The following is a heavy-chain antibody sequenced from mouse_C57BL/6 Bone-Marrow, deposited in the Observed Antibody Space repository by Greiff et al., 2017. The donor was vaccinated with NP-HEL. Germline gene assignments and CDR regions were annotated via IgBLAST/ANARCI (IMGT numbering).Heavy chain of an antibody. J-gene: IGHJ3*01. CDR1: GYTFTTYW. V-gene: IGHV1-50*01. CDR3: ARKAYYGRSYEFAN. Sequence: VQLQQPGAELVKPGASVKLSCKASGYTFTTYWMQWVKQRPGQGLEWIGEIDPSDSYTNYNQKFKGKATLTVDTSSSTANMQLSSLTSEESAVYYCARKAYYGRSYEFANWGQGTLVTVSA. D-gene: IGHD1-1*01. CDR2: IDPSDSYT.